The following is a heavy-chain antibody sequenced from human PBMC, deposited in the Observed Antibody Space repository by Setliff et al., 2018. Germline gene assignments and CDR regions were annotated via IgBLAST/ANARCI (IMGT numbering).Heavy chain of an antibody. Sequence: SETLSLTCTVSDVSISSSSFYWAWIRQPPGKGLEWIGSIYYSGSTYYNPSLTSRVTISVDTSNNQFSLNLRSATAADTAIYYCARHFRSSKVQFLEYLTDYYFDSWGQRTLVTVSS. CDR3: ARHFRSSKVQFLEYLTDYYFDS. CDR2: IYYSGST. V-gene: IGHV4-39*01. CDR1: DVSISSSSFY. J-gene: IGHJ4*02. D-gene: IGHD3-3*01.